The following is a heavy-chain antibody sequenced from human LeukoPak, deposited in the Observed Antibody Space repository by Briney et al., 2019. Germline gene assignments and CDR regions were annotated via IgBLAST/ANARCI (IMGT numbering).Heavy chain of an antibody. J-gene: IGHJ3*02. Sequence: QPGRSLRLSCAASGFTFSSYGMHWVRQAPGKGLEWVAVIWYDGSNKYYADSVKGRFTISGDNSKNTLYLQMNSLRAEDTAVYYCARDPSAFDIWGQGTMVTVSS. CDR2: IWYDGSNK. CDR1: GFTFSSYG. CDR3: ARDPSAFDI. V-gene: IGHV3-33*01.